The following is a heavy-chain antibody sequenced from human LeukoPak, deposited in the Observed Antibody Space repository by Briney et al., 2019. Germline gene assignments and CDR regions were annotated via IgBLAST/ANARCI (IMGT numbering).Heavy chain of an antibody. CDR2: IYYSGST. CDR1: GGSLSSSSFY. V-gene: IGHV4-39*01. Sequence: PSETLSLTCTVSGGSLSSSSFYWGWIRQPPGKGLEWMGSIYYSGSTYYNPSLKGRVTISVDTSKNQFSLKLSSVTAADTSVYYCVRQENDVLTGYYLNYWGQGTLVTVSS. J-gene: IGHJ4*02. CDR3: VRQENDVLTGYYLNY. D-gene: IGHD3-9*01.